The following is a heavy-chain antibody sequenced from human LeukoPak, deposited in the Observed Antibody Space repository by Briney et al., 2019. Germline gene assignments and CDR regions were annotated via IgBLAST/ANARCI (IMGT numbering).Heavy chain of an antibody. D-gene: IGHD1-26*01. CDR2: IYSDGST. CDR3: ARGGVGVSAADY. CDR1: GFTVSNNY. Sequence: GGSLRLSCAASGFTVSNNYMSWVRQAPGKGLEWAPVIYSDGSTYYADSVKGRFTISRDNSKNTLYLQINSLRAEDTAVYYCARGGVGVSAADYWGQGTLVTVSS. V-gene: IGHV3-53*01. J-gene: IGHJ4*02.